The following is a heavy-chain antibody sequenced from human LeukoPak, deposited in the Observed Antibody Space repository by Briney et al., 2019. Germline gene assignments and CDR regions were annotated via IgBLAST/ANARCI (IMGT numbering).Heavy chain of an antibody. CDR2: IHYSGIT. V-gene: IGHV4-59*01. J-gene: IGHJ4*02. D-gene: IGHD6-13*01. CDR3: ARAPSISDYTSTWPPHFDY. Sequence: SETLSLTCTVSGGSISSYYWSWIRQPPGKGLEWIGYIHYSGITNYNPSLRGRVTISVDTSKNQFSLKVSSVTAADTAFYYCARAPSISDYTSTWPPHFDYWGQGSLVTVSS. CDR1: GGSISSYY.